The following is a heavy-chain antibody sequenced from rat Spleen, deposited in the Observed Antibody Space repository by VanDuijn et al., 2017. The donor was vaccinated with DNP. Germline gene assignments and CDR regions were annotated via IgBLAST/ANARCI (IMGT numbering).Heavy chain of an antibody. CDR1: GYSITSNY. CDR2: ISYRGST. J-gene: IGHJ1*01. D-gene: IGHD1-12*03. Sequence: EVQLQESGPGLVKPSQSLSLTCSVTGYSITSNYWGWIRKFPGNKMEWVGHISYRGSTTYNPSLKSRISITRDTSNNQFFLQLKSVTTEDTATYYCARGNDDYYPNWYFDFWGPGTMVTVSS. CDR3: ARGNDDYYPNWYFDF. V-gene: IGHV3-1*01.